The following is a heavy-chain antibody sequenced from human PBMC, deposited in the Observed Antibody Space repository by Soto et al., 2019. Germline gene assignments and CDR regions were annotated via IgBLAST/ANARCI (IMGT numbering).Heavy chain of an antibody. D-gene: IGHD4-4*01. J-gene: IGHJ4*02. CDR3: ARSDNYVPFDH. V-gene: IGHV4-30-4*01. Sequence: QVQLQESGPGLVKPSQTLSLTCTVSGGSISSGDYYWSWIRQPPGKGLEWIGYIYYSGFTYYNPSLNRRLTMSVDTSKNQFSLKLSSAIAADTAVYYCARSDNYVPFDHWGQGTLVTVSS. CDR2: IYYSGFT. CDR1: GGSISSGDYY.